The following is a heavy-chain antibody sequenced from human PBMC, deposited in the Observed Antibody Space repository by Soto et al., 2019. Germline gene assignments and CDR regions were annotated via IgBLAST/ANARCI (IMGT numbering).Heavy chain of an antibody. CDR3: ARDRHLRADSSGRFDP. CDR1: GGSINSGGYY. Sequence: QVQLQESGPGLVKPSQTLSLTCTVSGGSINSGGYYWSWIRQHPGKGLEWIGYIYYSGSTYYNPSLTSRITISVDTSKNQFSLKLSSVTAADTAVYYCARDRHLRADSSGRFDPWGQGTLVTVSS. CDR2: IYYSGST. D-gene: IGHD3-22*01. J-gene: IGHJ5*02. V-gene: IGHV4-31*03.